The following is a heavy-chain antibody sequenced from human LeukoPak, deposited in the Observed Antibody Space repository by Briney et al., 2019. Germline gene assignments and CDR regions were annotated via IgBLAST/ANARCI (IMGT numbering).Heavy chain of an antibody. Sequence: GGSLRLSCAASGFTFSTYSMHWVRQAPGKGLEWVSSIRSGSTYINYADSVKGRFTISRDDAKNSLYLQMNSLRAEDTAVYYCIRAFDIWGQGTMVTVSS. CDR3: IRAFDI. CDR1: GFTFSTYS. CDR2: IRSGSTYI. V-gene: IGHV3-21*01. J-gene: IGHJ3*02.